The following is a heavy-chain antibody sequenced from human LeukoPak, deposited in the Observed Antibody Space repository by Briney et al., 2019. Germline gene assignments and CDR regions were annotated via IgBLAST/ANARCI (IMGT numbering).Heavy chain of an antibody. V-gene: IGHV4-4*07. CDR3: ARLIVIGSGSYYAFDI. J-gene: IGHJ3*02. D-gene: IGHD3-10*01. CDR1: GGSISSYY. Sequence: SETLSLTCTVSGGSISSYYWSWIRQPAGKGLEWIGRIYTSGSTNYNPSLKSRVTMSVDTSKNQFSLKLSSVTAADTAVYYCARLIVIGSGSYYAFDIWGQGTMVTVSS. CDR2: IYTSGST.